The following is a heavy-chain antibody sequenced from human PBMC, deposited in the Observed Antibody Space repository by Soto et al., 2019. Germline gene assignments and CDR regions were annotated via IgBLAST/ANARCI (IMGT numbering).Heavy chain of an antibody. J-gene: IGHJ4*02. Sequence: ASVKVSCKASGYTFTTYGISWVRQAPGQGLEWMGWISASSGNTFYAQKFQGRVTLTTDTATSTADMELGSLRSGDMAVYYCARDDGSGPLGADHWGQGTLVTVSS. CDR2: ISASSGNT. D-gene: IGHD3-3*01. V-gene: IGHV1-18*03. CDR1: GYTFTTYG. CDR3: ARDDGSGPLGADH.